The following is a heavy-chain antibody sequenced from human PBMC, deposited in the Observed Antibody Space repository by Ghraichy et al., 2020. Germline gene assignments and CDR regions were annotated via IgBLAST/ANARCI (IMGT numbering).Heavy chain of an antibody. D-gene: IGHD6-13*01. Sequence: SETLSLTCAVYGGSFSGYYWSWIRQPPGTGLEWIGEINHSGSTNYNPSLTSRVTISVDTSKNQFSLKLSSVTAADTAVYYCARERSATIAAAGTTYYYYGMDVWGQGTTVTVSS. CDR3: ARERSATIAAAGTTYYYYGMDV. J-gene: IGHJ6*02. CDR2: INHSGST. V-gene: IGHV4-34*01. CDR1: GGSFSGYY.